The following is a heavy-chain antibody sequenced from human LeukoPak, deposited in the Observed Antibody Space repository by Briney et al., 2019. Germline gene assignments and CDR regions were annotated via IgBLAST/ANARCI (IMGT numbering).Heavy chain of an antibody. CDR3: ARLYYDSSGYYQICYFDY. V-gene: IGHV4-39*01. CDR1: GGSISSSSYY. Sequence: SETLSLTCTVSGGSISSSSYYWGWIRQPPGKGLEWIGSIYYSGSTYYNPSLKSRVPISVDTSKNQFSPNLSSVTAADTAVYYCARLYYDSSGYYQICYFDYWGQGTLVTVSS. D-gene: IGHD3-22*01. J-gene: IGHJ4*02. CDR2: IYYSGST.